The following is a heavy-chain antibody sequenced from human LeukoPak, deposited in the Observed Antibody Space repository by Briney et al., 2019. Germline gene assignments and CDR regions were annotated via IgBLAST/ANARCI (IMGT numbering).Heavy chain of an antibody. CDR1: GYTFTGYY. D-gene: IGHD3-10*01. J-gene: IGHJ6*02. V-gene: IGHV1-2*02. Sequence: ASVKVSCKASGYTFTGYYMHWVRQAPGQGLEWMGWINPNSGGTNYAQKFQGRVTMTRDTSISTAYMELSRLRSDDTAVYYCARSGGIYGSGGFDDYYSYGMDVWGQGTTVTVSS. CDR2: INPNSGGT. CDR3: ARSGGIYGSGGFDDYYSYGMDV.